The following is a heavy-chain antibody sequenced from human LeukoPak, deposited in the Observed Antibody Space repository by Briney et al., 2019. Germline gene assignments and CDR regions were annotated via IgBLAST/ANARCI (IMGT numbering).Heavy chain of an antibody. J-gene: IGHJ3*02. Sequence: SETLSLTCTVSGGSIGSGGYYWGWIRQPPGRGLQWIGSISYSGSTSYNPSLKSRVTISADTSKNQFFLKVNSVTAADTAVYYCARRDVQRRAFDTWGQGTMVTVSS. CDR1: GGSIGSGGYY. CDR3: ARRDVQRRAFDT. V-gene: IGHV4-39*01. CDR2: ISYSGST. D-gene: IGHD6-25*01.